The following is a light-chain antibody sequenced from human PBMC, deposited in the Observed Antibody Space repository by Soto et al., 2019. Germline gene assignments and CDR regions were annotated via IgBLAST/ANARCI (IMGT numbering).Light chain of an antibody. CDR3: CSYTVGDTVV. Sequence: ALTQPPSASGSPGQSVTISCTGTTTDVGGYDIVSWYQQHPGKAPKVIIYEVTKRPSGVPDRFFGSKSGSTASLTVSGLQAEDEAVYYCCSYTVGDTVVFGGGPKATVL. V-gene: IGLV2-8*01. J-gene: IGLJ2*01. CDR1: TTDVGGYDI. CDR2: EVT.